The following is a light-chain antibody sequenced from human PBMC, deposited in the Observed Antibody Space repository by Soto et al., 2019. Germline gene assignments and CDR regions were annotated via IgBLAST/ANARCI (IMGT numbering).Light chain of an antibody. V-gene: IGKV3-15*01. Sequence: EVVTTQSPATLSVSPGERATLSCRASQGLGTNLAWYQQKPGQAPRLLIYAASTRATGVPGRFSGSGSGTDFTLTISSLEPEDFAVYYCQEGTYWPAFGGGTKVDIK. CDR1: QGLGTN. J-gene: IGKJ4*01. CDR3: QEGTYWPA. CDR2: AAS.